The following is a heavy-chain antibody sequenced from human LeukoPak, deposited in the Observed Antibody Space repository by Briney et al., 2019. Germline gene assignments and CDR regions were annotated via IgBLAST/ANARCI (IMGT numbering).Heavy chain of an antibody. CDR1: GYTFPSYF. CDR3: ARTAARRFDY. V-gene: IGHV1-46*01. J-gene: IGHJ4*02. Sequence: ASVKVSCKASGYTFPSYFMHWVRQAPGQGLEWMGIVNPTGGSTTYTQKFQGRVTMTRDTSTSTVYMELSSLRSDDTAVYYCARTAARRFDYWGQGTLVTVSS. D-gene: IGHD6-6*01. CDR2: VNPTGGST.